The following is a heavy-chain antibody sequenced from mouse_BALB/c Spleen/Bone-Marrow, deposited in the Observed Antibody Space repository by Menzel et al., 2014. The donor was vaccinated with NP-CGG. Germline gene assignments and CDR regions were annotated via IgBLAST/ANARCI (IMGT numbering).Heavy chain of an antibody. Sequence: EVQLVESGGGLVQPGGSRKLSCAASGLTFSSFGMHWVRQAPEKGLEWVAYINGSSNTIYYADTVKGRFTISRDNPKNTLFLQMTSLRSEDTAMYFCARGTTALRYFDVWGAGTTVTVSS. CDR1: GLTFSSFG. CDR2: INGSSNTI. CDR3: ARGTTALRYFDV. D-gene: IGHD1-2*01. J-gene: IGHJ1*01. V-gene: IGHV5-17*02.